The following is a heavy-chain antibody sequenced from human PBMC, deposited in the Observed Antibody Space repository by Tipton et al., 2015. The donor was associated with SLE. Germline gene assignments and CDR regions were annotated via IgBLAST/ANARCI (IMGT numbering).Heavy chain of an antibody. CDR3: ARAPGLDRDYYYYYYMDV. D-gene: IGHD3/OR15-3a*01. CDR1: GGSFSGYF. Sequence: TLSLTCAVYGGSFSGYFWSWIRQPPGKGLEWIGEINYSGSTNYNPSLKSRVTISVDTSKSQFSLNLSSVTAADTAVYYCARAPGLDRDYYYYYYMDVWGKGTTVTVSS. V-gene: IGHV4-34*01. J-gene: IGHJ6*03. CDR2: INYSGST.